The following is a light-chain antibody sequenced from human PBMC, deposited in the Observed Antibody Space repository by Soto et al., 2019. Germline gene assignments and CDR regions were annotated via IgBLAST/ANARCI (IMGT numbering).Light chain of an antibody. CDR2: GAS. CDR3: QQYNNCTIT. Sequence: EIVMTQSPATLSVSPGERATISCRASESVIRHLAWYQLKPGQAPRLLMYGASTRATGIPARFSGSGSGTDFTLNFSSLRSEDFAVYYCQQYNNCTITFGGGTKVELK. V-gene: IGKV3-15*01. J-gene: IGKJ4*01. CDR1: ESVIRH.